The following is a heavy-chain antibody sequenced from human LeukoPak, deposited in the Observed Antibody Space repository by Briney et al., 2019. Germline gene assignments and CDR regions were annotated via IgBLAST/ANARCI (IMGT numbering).Heavy chain of an antibody. Sequence: GGSLRLSCAASGFTFSSYAMSWVRQAPGKGLEWVSLISGDGGSTYYADSVKGRFTISRDNSKNSLYLQMNSLRTEDTALYYCAKDVFPYYDFWSGYSPGYFDYWGQGTLVTVSS. V-gene: IGHV3-43*02. CDR1: GFTFSSYA. D-gene: IGHD3-3*01. CDR2: ISGDGGST. J-gene: IGHJ4*02. CDR3: AKDVFPYYDFWSGYSPGYFDY.